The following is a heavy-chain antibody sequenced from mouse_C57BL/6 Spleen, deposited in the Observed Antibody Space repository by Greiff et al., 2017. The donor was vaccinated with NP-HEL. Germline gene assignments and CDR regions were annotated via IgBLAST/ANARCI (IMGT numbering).Heavy chain of an antibody. D-gene: IGHD1-2*01. J-gene: IGHJ2*01. CDR2: IYPGGGYT. CDR1: GYTFTNYW. CDR3: ARRGPINYFDY. V-gene: IGHV1-63*01. Sequence: VKLQQSGAELVRPGTSVKMSCKASGYTFTNYWIGWAKQRPGHGLEWIGDIYPGGGYTNYNEKFKGKATLTADKSSSTAYMQFSSLTSEDSAIYYCARRGPINYFDYWGQGTTLTVSS.